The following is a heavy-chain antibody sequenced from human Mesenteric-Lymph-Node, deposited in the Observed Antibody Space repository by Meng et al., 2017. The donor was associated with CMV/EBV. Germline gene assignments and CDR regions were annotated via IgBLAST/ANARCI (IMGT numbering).Heavy chain of an antibody. CDR1: GFTCSSYA. J-gene: IGHJ4*02. V-gene: IGHV3-30*04. D-gene: IGHD3-22*01. CDR3: ARDWRLLGFDY. Sequence: LSCAASGFTCSSYAMHWVRQAPGKGLEWVAVISYDGSNKYYADSVRGRFTISRDNSKNTLYLQMNSLRAEDTAVYYCARDWRLLGFDYWGQGTLVTVSS. CDR2: ISYDGSNK.